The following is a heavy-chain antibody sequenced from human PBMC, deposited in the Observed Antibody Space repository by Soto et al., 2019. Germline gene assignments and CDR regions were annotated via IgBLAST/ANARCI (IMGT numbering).Heavy chain of an antibody. V-gene: IGHV4-34*01. CDR1: GGSFSGYY. CDR2: INHSGST. D-gene: IGHD3-3*01. CDR3: ARGSRTYYDFWSGYPHYVYGMDV. J-gene: IGHJ6*02. Sequence: SETLSLTCAVYGGSFSGYYWSWIRQPPGKGLEWIGEINHSGSTNYNPSLKSRVTISVDTSKNQFSLKLSSVTAADTAVYYCARGSRTYYDFWSGYPHYVYGMDVWGQGTTVTVSS.